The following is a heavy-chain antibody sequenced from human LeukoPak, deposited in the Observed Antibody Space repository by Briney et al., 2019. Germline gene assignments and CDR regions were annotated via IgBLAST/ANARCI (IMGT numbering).Heavy chain of an antibody. Sequence: GGSLRLSCAASGFTFSSYTRNWVRQAPGKGLEWVSSISSSSSYIYYAGSVKGRFAIARDNAKNSLYLQMNSLRAEDTAMYYCAFGDLGSAGWGQGTLVTVSS. CDR2: ISSSSSYI. J-gene: IGHJ4*02. V-gene: IGHV3-21*01. CDR3: AFGDLGSAG. CDR1: GFTFSSYT. D-gene: IGHD4-17*01.